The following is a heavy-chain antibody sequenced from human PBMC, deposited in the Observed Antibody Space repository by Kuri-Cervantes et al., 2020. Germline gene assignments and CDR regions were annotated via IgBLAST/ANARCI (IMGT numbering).Heavy chain of an antibody. V-gene: IGHV1-18*01. CDR2: ISAYNGNT. J-gene: IGHJ3*02. CDR3: ASSRRRGSGWSSAFAI. Sequence: ASVKVSCKASGYTFTSYGISWVRQAPGQGLEWMGWISAYNGNTNYAQKLQGRVTMTTDTSTSTAYMELRSLRSDDTAVYYCASSRRRGSGWSSAFAIWGQGTMVTVSS. D-gene: IGHD6-19*01. CDR1: GYTFTSYG.